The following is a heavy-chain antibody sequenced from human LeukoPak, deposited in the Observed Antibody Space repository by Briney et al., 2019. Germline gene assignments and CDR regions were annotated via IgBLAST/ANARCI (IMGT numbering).Heavy chain of an antibody. J-gene: IGHJ4*02. D-gene: IGHD3-22*01. CDR1: GFTFSSYA. V-gene: IGHV3-30-3*01. Sequence: PGGSLRLSCAASGFTFSSYAVHWVRQAPGKGLEWVAVISYDGSNKYYADSVKGRFTTSRDNSKNTLYLQMNSLRAEDTAVYYCARGNGLYDSSGYYYYWGQGTLVTVSS. CDR2: ISYDGSNK. CDR3: ARGNGLYDSSGYYYY.